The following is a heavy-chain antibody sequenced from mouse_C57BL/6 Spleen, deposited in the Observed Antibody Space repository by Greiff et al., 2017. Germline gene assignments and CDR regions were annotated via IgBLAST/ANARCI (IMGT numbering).Heavy chain of an antibody. V-gene: IGHV5-16*01. CDR1: GFTFSDYY. Sequence: EVKVVESEGGLVQPGSSMKLSCTASGFTFSDYYMAWVRQVPEQGLEWVANINYDGSSTYYLDSLKSRFIISSDNAKNMLYLQMRSLKYEDTATYYCARDSGYDSNYAGGAMDYWGQGTSVTVSS. CDR3: ARDSGYDSNYAGGAMDY. D-gene: IGHD2-5*01. J-gene: IGHJ4*01. CDR2: INYDGSST.